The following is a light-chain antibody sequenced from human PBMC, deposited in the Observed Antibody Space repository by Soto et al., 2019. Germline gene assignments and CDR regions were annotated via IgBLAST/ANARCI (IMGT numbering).Light chain of an antibody. Sequence: QSVLTQPPSASGTPGPRVTISCSGSSSNIGNTAVNWYQQFPGTAPKLLIYDNIQRPSGVPDRFSGSKSGTSASLAISGLQSEDEADYYCAAWGDNLNGWVFGGGTKLTVL. CDR1: SSNIGNTA. CDR3: AAWGDNLNGWV. V-gene: IGLV1-44*01. J-gene: IGLJ3*02. CDR2: DNI.